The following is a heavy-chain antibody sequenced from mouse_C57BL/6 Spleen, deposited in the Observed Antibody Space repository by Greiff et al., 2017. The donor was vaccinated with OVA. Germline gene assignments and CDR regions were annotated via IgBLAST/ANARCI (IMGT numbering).Heavy chain of an antibody. J-gene: IGHJ4*01. Sequence: QVHVKQPGAELVKPGASVKMSCKASGYTFTSYWITWVKQRPGQGLEWIGDIYPGSGSTNYNEKFKSKATLTVDTSSSTAYMQLSSLTSEDSAVYHCARRGYAMDYWGQGTSVTVSS. CDR1: GYTFTSYW. CDR3: ARRGYAMDY. CDR2: IYPGSGST. V-gene: IGHV1-55*01.